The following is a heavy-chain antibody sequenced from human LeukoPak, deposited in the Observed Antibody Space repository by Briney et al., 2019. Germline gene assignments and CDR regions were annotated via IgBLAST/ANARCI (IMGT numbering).Heavy chain of an antibody. CDR1: GYIFTNYA. D-gene: IGHD4/OR15-4a*01. CDR2: INPGNGET. CDR3: SRDRWHCVVNCDSVYYYSLDV. J-gene: IGHJ6*02. V-gene: IGHV1-3*01. Sequence: GASVKVSCKGSGYIFTNYAVQWVHQAPGQSLEWLGWINPGNGETRYSRKFQGRVTMSIDTSATTAYMELDSLTAEDTAIYYCSRDRWHCVVNCDSVYYYSLDVWGQGTTVTVSS.